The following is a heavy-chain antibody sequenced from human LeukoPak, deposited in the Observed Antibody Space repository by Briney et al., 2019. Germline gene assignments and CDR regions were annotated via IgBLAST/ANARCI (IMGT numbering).Heavy chain of an antibody. V-gene: IGHV4-34*01. CDR3: ARKKGGKYAVPPPFDY. D-gene: IGHD2-2*01. CDR1: GGSFSGYY. J-gene: IGHJ4*02. CDR2: INHSGST. Sequence: SSETLSLTCAVYGGSFSGYYWSWIRQPPGKGLEWIGEINHSGSTNYNPSLKSRVTISVDTSENQFSLKLSSVTAADTAVYYCARKKGGKYAVPPPFDYWGQGTLVTVSS.